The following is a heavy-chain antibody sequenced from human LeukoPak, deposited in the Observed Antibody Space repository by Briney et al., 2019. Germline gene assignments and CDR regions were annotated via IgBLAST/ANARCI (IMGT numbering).Heavy chain of an antibody. CDR2: ISWNSRSI. D-gene: IGHD6-13*01. V-gene: IGHV3-9*03. J-gene: IGHJ4*02. Sequence: GGSLRLSCATSGFTFNDYAMYWVRQAPGKGLEWVSGISWNSRSIAYADSVKGRFTISRDNAKNSLYLQMNSLRAEDMALYYCAKEGSSWSAFDYWGQGTLVTVSS. CDR3: AKEGSSWSAFDY. CDR1: GFTFNDYA.